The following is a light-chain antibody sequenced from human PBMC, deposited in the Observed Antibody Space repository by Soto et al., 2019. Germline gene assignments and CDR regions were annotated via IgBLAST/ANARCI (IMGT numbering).Light chain of an antibody. Sequence: EILLTQSPGTLSLSPGERATLSCRASQSVSSSYLAWYQQKPGEAPRLLIYGASSRATGILDRFSGSGSGTDLTLTISRLEPEDFAVYYCQQYGSSPTWTFGQGTKVDI. V-gene: IGKV3-20*01. CDR1: QSVSSSY. J-gene: IGKJ1*01. CDR2: GAS. CDR3: QQYGSSPTWT.